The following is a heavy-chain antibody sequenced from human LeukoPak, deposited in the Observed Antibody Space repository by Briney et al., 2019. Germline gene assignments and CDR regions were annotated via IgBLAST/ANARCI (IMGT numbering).Heavy chain of an antibody. CDR2: ITGSGGAT. J-gene: IGHJ6*02. V-gene: IGHV3-23*01. Sequence: GGSLRLSCAASGFTFTNYAMSWVRQAPGKGLEWVSGITGSGGATFYADSVKGRFTISRDNSKNTLYLQMNSLRAEDTAVYYCAKNSHYYYYYGMDVWGQGTTVTVSS. CDR3: AKNSHYYYYYGMDV. CDR1: GFTFTNYA.